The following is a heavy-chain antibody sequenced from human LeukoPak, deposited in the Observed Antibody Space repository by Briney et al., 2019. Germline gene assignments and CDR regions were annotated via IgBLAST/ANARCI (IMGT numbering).Heavy chain of an antibody. J-gene: IGHJ4*02. D-gene: IGHD4-17*01. V-gene: IGHV3-53*01. Sequence: GGSLRLSCAASGFTVSSNYMNWVRQAPGKGLEWVSVIYSGGSTYCADSVKGRFTISRDNSKNTLFPQMNSLRAEDTAVYYCAREAVTRNYFDYWGQGTLVTVSS. CDR3: AREAVTRNYFDY. CDR1: GFTVSSNY. CDR2: IYSGGST.